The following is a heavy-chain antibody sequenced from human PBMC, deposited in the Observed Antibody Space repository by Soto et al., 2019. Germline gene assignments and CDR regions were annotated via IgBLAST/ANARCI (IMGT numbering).Heavy chain of an antibody. D-gene: IGHD3-22*01. J-gene: IGHJ4*02. Sequence: PGGSLRLSCAASGFTFSSYAMSWVRQAPGKGLEWVSAISGSGGSTYYADSVKGRFTISRDNSKDTLYLQMNSLRAEDTAVYYCAKVYYYDSSGYPTSGFDYWGQGTLVTVS. V-gene: IGHV3-23*01. CDR3: AKVYYYDSSGYPTSGFDY. CDR1: GFTFSSYA. CDR2: ISGSGGST.